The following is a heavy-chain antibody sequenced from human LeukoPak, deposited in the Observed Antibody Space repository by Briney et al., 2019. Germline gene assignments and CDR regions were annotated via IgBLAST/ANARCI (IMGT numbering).Heavy chain of an antibody. CDR2: FSGSGGNT. Sequence: GGSLRLSCAASGFTFSSYAMSWVRQAPGKGLEWVSTFSGSGGNTYCADSVKGRFTISRDNSKNTLYLQMNSLRAEDTAVYYCARVGSSSWLYAFDIWGQGTMVTVSS. J-gene: IGHJ3*02. CDR1: GFTFSSYA. CDR3: ARVGSSSWLYAFDI. D-gene: IGHD6-6*01. V-gene: IGHV3-23*01.